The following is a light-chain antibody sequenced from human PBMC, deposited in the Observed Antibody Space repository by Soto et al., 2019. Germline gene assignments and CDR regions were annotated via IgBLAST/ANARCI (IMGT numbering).Light chain of an antibody. CDR2: EVS. J-gene: IGLJ1*01. Sequence: QSALTQPASVSGSPGQSITISCTGTSSDVGGYNYVSWYQQHPGKAPKLMIYEVSNRPSGISNRFSGSKSDNTASLTISGLQAEDEADYYCSSYTSSSTLYVFGPGTKVTVL. CDR1: SSDVGGYNY. V-gene: IGLV2-14*01. CDR3: SSYTSSSTLYV.